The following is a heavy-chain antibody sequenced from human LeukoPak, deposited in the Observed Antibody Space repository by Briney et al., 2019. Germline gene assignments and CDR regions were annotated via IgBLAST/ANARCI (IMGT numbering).Heavy chain of an antibody. CDR2: INHSGST. J-gene: IGHJ4*02. Sequence: PSETLSLTCTVSGGSISSSSYYWGWIRQPPGKGLEWIGEINHSGSTNYNPSLKSRVTISVDTSKNQFSLKLSSVTAADTAVYYCARGGNWNLNTPDYWGQGTLVTVSS. D-gene: IGHD1-1*01. CDR1: GGSISSSSYY. CDR3: ARGGNWNLNTPDY. V-gene: IGHV4-39*07.